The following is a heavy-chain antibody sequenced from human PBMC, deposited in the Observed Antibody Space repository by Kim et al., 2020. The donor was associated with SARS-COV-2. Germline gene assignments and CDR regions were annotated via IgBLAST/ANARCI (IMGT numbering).Heavy chain of an antibody. V-gene: IGHV4-34*01. CDR3: ARVGGNWGSPLEDY. J-gene: IGHJ4*02. Sequence: SETLSLTCAVYGGSFSGYYWSWIRQPPGKGLEWIGEINHSGSTNYNPSLKSRVTISVDTSKNQFSLKLSSVTAADTAVYYCARVGGNWGSPLEDYWGQGTLVTVSS. CDR1: GGSFSGYY. CDR2: INHSGST. D-gene: IGHD7-27*01.